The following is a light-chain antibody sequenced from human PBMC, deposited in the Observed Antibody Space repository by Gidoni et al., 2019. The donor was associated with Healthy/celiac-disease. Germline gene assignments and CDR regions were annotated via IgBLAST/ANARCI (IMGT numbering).Light chain of an antibody. V-gene: IGKV3-11*01. J-gene: IGKJ1*01. Sequence: EIVLTQSPATLSLSPGERATLSCRASQSVSSYLAWYQQKPGQAPRLLIYDASNRATGIPARFSGSGSGTDFTLTISSLEPEDFAVYYCHQRGSWPGTFGQGTKVEIK. CDR3: HQRGSWPGT. CDR1: QSVSSY. CDR2: DAS.